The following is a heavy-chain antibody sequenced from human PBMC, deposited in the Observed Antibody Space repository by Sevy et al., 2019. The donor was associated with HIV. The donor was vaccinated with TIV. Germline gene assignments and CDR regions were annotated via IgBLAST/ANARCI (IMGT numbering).Heavy chain of an antibody. CDR1: GFTFRTSG. J-gene: IGHJ4*02. CDR3: AKDYSAGITMVRGAYRARGDYFDY. V-gene: IGHV3-30*18. D-gene: IGHD3-10*01. CDR2: ISYDEAHK. Sequence: GESLKISCVTSGFTFRTSGMHWVRQSPGKGLEWVAVISYDEAHKNYADSVKGRFSISKDNSKNTLYLQMSSLRTEDTAVYYWAKDYSAGITMVRGAYRARGDYFDYWGQGTQVTVSS.